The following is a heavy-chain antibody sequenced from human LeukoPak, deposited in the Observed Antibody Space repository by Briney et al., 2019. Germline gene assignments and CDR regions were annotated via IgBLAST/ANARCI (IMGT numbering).Heavy chain of an antibody. CDR2: INPNSGGT. Sequence: GASVKLSCKASGYTFTGYYMHWVRHAPGQGLGWMGWINPNSGGTNYAQKFQGRATMTRDTSISTAYMELSRLRSDDTAVYYCASCRDGYNLCALDFWGQGTLVTVSS. V-gene: IGHV1-2*02. CDR3: ASCRDGYNLCALDF. D-gene: IGHD5-24*01. CDR1: GYTFTGYY. J-gene: IGHJ4*02.